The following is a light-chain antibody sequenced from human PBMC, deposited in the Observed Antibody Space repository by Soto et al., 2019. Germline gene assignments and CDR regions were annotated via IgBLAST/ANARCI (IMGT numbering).Light chain of an antibody. Sequence: DIQITQSPSTLSASVGDRVTITCRASQSILRWLAWYQQKPGKAPKRLIYAASSLQSGVPSRFSGSGSGTEFTLTISSLQPEDFATYYCLQHNSYPRTFGQGTKVDIK. J-gene: IGKJ1*01. CDR2: AAS. V-gene: IGKV1-5*01. CDR3: LQHNSYPRT. CDR1: QSILRW.